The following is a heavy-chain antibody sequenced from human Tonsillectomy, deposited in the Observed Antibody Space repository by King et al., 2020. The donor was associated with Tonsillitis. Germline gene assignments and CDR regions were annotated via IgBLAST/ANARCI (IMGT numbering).Heavy chain of an antibody. J-gene: IGHJ6*02. CDR2: ISGSSSTI. Sequence: DVQLVESGGGLIQPGGSLRLSCAASGFTFSSYSMNWVRQAPGKGLEWVAYISGSSSTIYYADSVKGRFTISRDNPKNTLYLQMNSLRAEDTAVYYCANSYYDSLTGSPYGMDVWRQGNTVPVSS. CDR3: ANSYYDSLTGSPYGMDV. V-gene: IGHV3-48*01. CDR1: GFTFSSYS. D-gene: IGHD3-9*01.